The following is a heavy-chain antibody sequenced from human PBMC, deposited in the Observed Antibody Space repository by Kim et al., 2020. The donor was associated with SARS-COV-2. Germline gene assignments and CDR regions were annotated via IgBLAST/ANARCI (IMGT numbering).Heavy chain of an antibody. V-gene: IGHV3-30*18. J-gene: IGHJ6*02. D-gene: IGHD3-10*01. CDR2: ISYDGSNE. CDR3: AKSMARGIISHHYYGMDV. CDR1: GFTFSSYG. Sequence: GGSLRLSCAASGFTFSSYGMYWVRQAPGKGLEWLAVISYDGSNEDYADSVKGRFTFSRDNSKNTPYLQMDSLRTEDTAVYYCAKSMARGIISHHYYGMDVWGQGTTVTVSS.